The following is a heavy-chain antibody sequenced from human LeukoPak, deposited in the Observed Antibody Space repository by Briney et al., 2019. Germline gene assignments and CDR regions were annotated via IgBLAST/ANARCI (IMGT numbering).Heavy chain of an antibody. Sequence: TLSLTCTVSGGSISSYYWSWIRQPPGKGLEWIGYIYYSGSTNYNPSLKSRVTISVDTSKNQFSLKLSSLTAADTAVYYCGRSIILAVAGDYFDYWGQGTLVTVSS. CDR3: GRSIILAVAGDYFDY. D-gene: IGHD6-19*01. J-gene: IGHJ4*02. V-gene: IGHV4-59*08. CDR2: IYYSGST. CDR1: GGSISSYY.